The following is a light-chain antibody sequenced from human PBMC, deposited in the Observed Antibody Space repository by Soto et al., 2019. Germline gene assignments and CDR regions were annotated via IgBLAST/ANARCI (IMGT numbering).Light chain of an antibody. CDR1: EKVASNY. Sequence: IVLTQSPGTLYLSPGERATLSCRASEKVASNYLAWYQQKPGQAPRILIFDASSRATDIPDRFSGSGSGTDFTLIISRLEPEDFAVYHCQQYAISPWTFGQGTKVEVK. CDR3: QQYAISPWT. J-gene: IGKJ1*01. V-gene: IGKV3-20*01. CDR2: DAS.